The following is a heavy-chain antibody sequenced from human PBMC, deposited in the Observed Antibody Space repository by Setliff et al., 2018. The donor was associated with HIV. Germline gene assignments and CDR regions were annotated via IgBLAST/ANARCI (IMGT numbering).Heavy chain of an antibody. Sequence: SETLSLTCTVSNGSINSGSYYWSWIRQPAGKRLEWIGRTYTSENTNYNPSFKSRVTISVDVSKNQFSLKLSSVTAADTAVYYCARDGPLEGSYRYYYYYMDVWGKGTTVTVSS. CDR2: TYTSENT. CDR1: NGSINSGSYY. D-gene: IGHD3-10*01. V-gene: IGHV4-61*02. CDR3: ARDGPLEGSYRYYYYYMDV. J-gene: IGHJ6*03.